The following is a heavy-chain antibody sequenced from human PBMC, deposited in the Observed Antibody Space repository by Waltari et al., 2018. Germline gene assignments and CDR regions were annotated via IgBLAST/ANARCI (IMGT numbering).Heavy chain of an antibody. CDR2: LYSGGAT. J-gene: IGHJ6*02. D-gene: IGHD3-3*01. Sequence: EVQLVESGGGVVQPGGSLRLSCSAAGFPVRGNSMTWVRQVPGKGLEWVSVLYSGGATYYEDSVKGRFTISRDNSKNILYLQMSNLRAADTAIYFCARMSGYQLVYYGMDVWGQGTTVTVSS. CDR1: GFPVRGNS. V-gene: IGHV3-66*02. CDR3: ARMSGYQLVYYGMDV.